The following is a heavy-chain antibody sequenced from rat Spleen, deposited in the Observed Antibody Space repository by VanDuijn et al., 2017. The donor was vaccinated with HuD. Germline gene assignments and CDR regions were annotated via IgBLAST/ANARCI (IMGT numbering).Heavy chain of an antibody. J-gene: IGHJ4*01. CDR1: GFTFSDYY. D-gene: IGHD1-11*01. CDR2: ISYDGSST. V-gene: IGHV5-29*01. CDR3: ARHPNYGGYPSYVMDA. Sequence: EVQLVESDGGLVQPGRSLKLSCAASGFTFSDYYMAWVRQAPTKGLEWVATISYDGSSTYYRDSVKGRFTISRDNAKSTLYLQMDSLRSEDTATYYCARHPNYGGYPSYVMDAWGQGASVTVSS.